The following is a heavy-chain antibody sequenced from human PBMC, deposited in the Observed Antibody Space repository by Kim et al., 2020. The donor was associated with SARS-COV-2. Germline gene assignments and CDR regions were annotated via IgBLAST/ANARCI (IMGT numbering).Heavy chain of an antibody. D-gene: IGHD2-2*01. J-gene: IGHJ4*02. Sequence: SETLSLTCTVSGGSVSSGSYYWSWIRQPPGKGLEWIGYIYYSGSTNYNPSLKSRVTISVDTSKNQFSLKLSSVTAADTAVYYCARAVGWDIVVVPAAPLGFDYWGQGTLVTVSS. CDR3: ARAVGWDIVVVPAAPLGFDY. V-gene: IGHV4-61*01. CDR2: IYYSGST. CDR1: GGSVSSGSYY.